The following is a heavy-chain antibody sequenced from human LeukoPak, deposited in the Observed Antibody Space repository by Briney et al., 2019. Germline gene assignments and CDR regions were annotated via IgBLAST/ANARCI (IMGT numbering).Heavy chain of an antibody. J-gene: IGHJ6*03. CDR3: VRDHHYYGSGKYDNPRGYYYYYMDV. D-gene: IGHD3-10*01. V-gene: IGHV1-2*02. Sequence: GASVKASCKASGYTFTGYYMHWVRQAPGQGLEWMGWINPNSGGTNYAQKLQGRVTMTTDTSTSTAYMELRSLRSDDTAVYYCVRDHHYYGSGKYDNPRGYYYYYMDVWGKGTTVTISS. CDR2: INPNSGGT. CDR1: GYTFTGYY.